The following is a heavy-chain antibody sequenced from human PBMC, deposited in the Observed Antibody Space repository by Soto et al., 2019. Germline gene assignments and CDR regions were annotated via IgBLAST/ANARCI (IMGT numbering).Heavy chain of an antibody. CDR3: ARQYLTGYYSSWFDP. D-gene: IGHD3-9*01. V-gene: IGHV4-59*08. J-gene: IGHJ5*02. CDR1: GGSISSYY. Sequence: SETLSLTCTVSGGSISSYYWSWIRQPPGKGLEWIGYIYYSGSTNYNPSLKSRVTISVDTSKNQFSLKLSSVTAADTAVYYCARQYLTGYYSSWFDPWGQGTLVTVSS. CDR2: IYYSGST.